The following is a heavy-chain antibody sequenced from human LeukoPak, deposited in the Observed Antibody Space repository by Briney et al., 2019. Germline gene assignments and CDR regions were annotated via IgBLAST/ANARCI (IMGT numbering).Heavy chain of an antibody. D-gene: IGHD3-3*01. CDR3: ARRITIFGVVTKHNWFDP. CDR1: GGSISSGDYY. V-gene: IGHV4-30-4*01. CDR2: IYYSGGT. Sequence: SETLSLTCTVSGGSISSGDYYWSWIRQPPGKGLEWIGYIYYSGGTYYNPSLKSRVTISVDTSKNQFSLKLSSVTAADTAVYYCARRITIFGVVTKHNWFDPWGQGTLVTVSS. J-gene: IGHJ5*02.